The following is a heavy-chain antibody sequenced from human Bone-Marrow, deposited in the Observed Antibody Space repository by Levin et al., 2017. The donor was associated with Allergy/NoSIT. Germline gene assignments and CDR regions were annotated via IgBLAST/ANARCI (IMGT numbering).Heavy chain of an antibody. Sequence: GGSLRLSCAASEFTFSKYGMHWVRQAPGKGLEWVAVISHDGSYKYYADSVKGRFTISRDNSKNTLSLQMNSLRAEDTAVYYCAKDSVPCSSQYYFDYWGQGTLVTVSS. D-gene: IGHD3-10*02. CDR3: AKDSVPCSSQYYFDY. CDR1: EFTFSKYG. CDR2: ISHDGSYK. J-gene: IGHJ4*02. V-gene: IGHV3-30*18.